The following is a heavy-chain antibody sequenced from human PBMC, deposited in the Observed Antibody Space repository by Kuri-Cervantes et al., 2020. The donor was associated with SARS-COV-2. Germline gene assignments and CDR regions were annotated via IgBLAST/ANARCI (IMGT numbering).Heavy chain of an antibody. Sequence: LSLTCAASGFTFSSYSMNWVRQAPGKGLEWGSSISSSSSYIYYADSVKGRFTIPRDNAKNTLYLQMNSLRAEDTAVYYCARTPPHDSSGSSFDYWGQGTLVTVSS. CDR3: ARTPPHDSSGSSFDY. V-gene: IGHV3-21*01. J-gene: IGHJ4*02. CDR1: GFTFSSYS. D-gene: IGHD3-22*01. CDR2: ISSSSSYI.